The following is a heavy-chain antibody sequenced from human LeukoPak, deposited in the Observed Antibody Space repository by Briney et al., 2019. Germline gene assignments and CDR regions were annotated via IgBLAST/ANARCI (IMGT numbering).Heavy chain of an antibody. V-gene: IGHV3-21*01. J-gene: IGHJ3*02. CDR2: ISSSSSYI. Sequence: GGSLRLSCAASGFTFSSYSMNWVRQAPGKGLEWISSISSSSSYIYYADSVKGRFTISRDNAKNSLYLQMNSLRAEDTAVYYYANIVGASRDAFDIWGQGTMVTVSS. CDR1: GFTFSSYS. CDR3: ANIVGASRDAFDI. D-gene: IGHD1-26*01.